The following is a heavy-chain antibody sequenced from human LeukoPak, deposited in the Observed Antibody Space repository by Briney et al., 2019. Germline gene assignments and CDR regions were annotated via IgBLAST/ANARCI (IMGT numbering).Heavy chain of an antibody. CDR1: GYTFTGYY. CDR2: TNPNSGGT. D-gene: IGHD3-10*01. V-gene: IGHV1-2*02. CDR3: ARTITMVRGVIIPPPDY. Sequence: ASVKVSCKASGYTFTGYYMHWVRQAPGQGLEWMGWTNPNSGGTNYAQKFRGRVTMTRDTSISTAYMELSRLRSDDTAVYYCARTITMVRGVIIPPPDYWGQGTLVTVSS. J-gene: IGHJ4*02.